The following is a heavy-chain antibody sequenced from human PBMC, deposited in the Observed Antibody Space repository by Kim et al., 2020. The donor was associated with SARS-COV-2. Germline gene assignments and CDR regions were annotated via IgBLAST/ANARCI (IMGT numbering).Heavy chain of an antibody. V-gene: IGHV3-30*02. J-gene: IGHJ6*02. D-gene: IGHD6-13*01. CDR3: AKDREGYSSRRYGMDV. Sequence: SVKGRFTISRDNSKNTLYLQMNSLRAEDTAVYYCAKDREGYSSRRYGMDVWGQGTTVTVSS.